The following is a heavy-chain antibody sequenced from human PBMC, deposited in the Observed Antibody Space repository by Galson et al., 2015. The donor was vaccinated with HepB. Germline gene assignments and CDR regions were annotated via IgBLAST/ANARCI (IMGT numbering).Heavy chain of an antibody. CDR1: GYSFTSYW. CDR2: IYPGDSDT. V-gene: IGHV5-51*01. D-gene: IGHD5-18*01. Sequence: QSGAEVKKPGESLKISCKGSGYSFTSYWIGWVRQMPGKGLEWMGIIYPGDSDTRYSPSFQGQVTISADKSISTAYLQWSSLKASDTAMYYCARSPVDTAMGDAFDIWGQGTMVTVSS. CDR3: ARSPVDTAMGDAFDI. J-gene: IGHJ3*02.